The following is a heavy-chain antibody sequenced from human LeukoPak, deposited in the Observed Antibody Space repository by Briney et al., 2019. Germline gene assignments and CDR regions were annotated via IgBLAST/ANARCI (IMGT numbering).Heavy chain of an antibody. CDR3: SSWPHNDY. CDR2: ISGSGGST. J-gene: IGHJ4*02. Sequence: PGGSLRLSCAASGFTFSSYAMSWVRQAPGKGLEWVSVISGSGGSTYYADSVKGRFTISRDNSKNTLFLQMNSLRVEDTAVYYCSSWPHNDYWGQGTLVTVSS. V-gene: IGHV3-23*01. D-gene: IGHD6-13*01. CDR1: GFTFSSYA.